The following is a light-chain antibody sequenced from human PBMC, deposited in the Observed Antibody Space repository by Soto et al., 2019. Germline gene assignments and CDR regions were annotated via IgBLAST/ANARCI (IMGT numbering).Light chain of an antibody. CDR2: GAS. CDR1: QSVNSSY. V-gene: IGKV3-20*01. CDR3: QQYHSWPPT. Sequence: EIVLTQSPGTLSLSPGERATLSCRASQSVNSSYLAWYQQKPGQAPRLLIYGASTRATGIPARFSGSGSGTDFTLTISSLQSEDFAVYYCQQYHSWPPTFGQGTKVDIK. J-gene: IGKJ1*01.